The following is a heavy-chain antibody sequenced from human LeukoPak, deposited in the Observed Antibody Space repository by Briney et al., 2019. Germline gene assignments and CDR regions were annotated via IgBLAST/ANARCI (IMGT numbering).Heavy chain of an antibody. CDR3: ARREHYYGSGSYYLDY. J-gene: IGHJ4*02. D-gene: IGHD3-10*01. Sequence: SETLSLTCAVYGGSFSGYYWSWIRQPPGKGLEWIGEINHSGSTNYNPSLKSRVTISVDTSKNQFSLKLSSVTAADTAVYYCARREHYYGSGSYYLDYWGQGTRVTVSS. CDR2: INHSGST. V-gene: IGHV4-34*01. CDR1: GGSFSGYY.